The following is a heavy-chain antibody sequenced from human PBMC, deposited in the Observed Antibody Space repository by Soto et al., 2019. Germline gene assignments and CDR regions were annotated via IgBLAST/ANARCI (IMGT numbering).Heavy chain of an antibody. D-gene: IGHD2-2*02. J-gene: IGHJ6*02. V-gene: IGHV3-30-3*01. CDR2: ISYDGSNK. CDR1: GFTFSSYA. Sequence: PGGSLRLSCAASGFTFSSYAMHWVRQAPSKGLEWVAVISYDGSNKYYADSVKGRFTISRDNSKNTLYLQMNSLRAEDTAVYYCASYTTPFTVYYYGMDVWGQGTTVTVSS. CDR3: ASYTTPFTVYYYGMDV.